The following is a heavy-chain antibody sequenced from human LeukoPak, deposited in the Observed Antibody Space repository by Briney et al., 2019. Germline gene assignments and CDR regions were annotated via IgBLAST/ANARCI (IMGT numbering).Heavy chain of an antibody. CDR1: GGSISSSSYY. J-gene: IGHJ4*02. D-gene: IGHD3-10*01. V-gene: IGHV4-39*07. CDR3: ARDRGYGSSYFDY. CDR2: IFYSGST. Sequence: PSETLSLTCTVSGGSISSSSYYWGWIRQPPGKGLEWIGNIFYSGSTYYSPSLKSRVTISLDTSRNQFSPKLSSVTAADTAVYYCARDRGYGSSYFDYWGQGTLVTVSS.